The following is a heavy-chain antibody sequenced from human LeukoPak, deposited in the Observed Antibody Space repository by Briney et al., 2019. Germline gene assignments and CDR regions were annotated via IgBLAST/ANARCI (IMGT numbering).Heavy chain of an antibody. CDR1: GFTFSSYS. D-gene: IGHD6-19*01. J-gene: IGHJ5*02. CDR2: ISSSSSYI. Sequence: GGSLRLSCAASGFTFSSYSMNWVRQAPGKGLEWVSSISSSSSYIYYADSVKGRFTISRDDAKNSLYLQMNSLRAEDTAVYYCARDRSIAVAGTPWFDPWGQGTLVTVSS. V-gene: IGHV3-21*01. CDR3: ARDRSIAVAGTPWFDP.